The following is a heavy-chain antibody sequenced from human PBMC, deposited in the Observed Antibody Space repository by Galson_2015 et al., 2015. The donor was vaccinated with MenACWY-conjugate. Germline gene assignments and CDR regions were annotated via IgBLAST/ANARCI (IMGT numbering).Heavy chain of an antibody. CDR2: ISIDGSRA. D-gene: IGHD3/OR15-3a*01. J-gene: IGHJ5*02. Sequence: SLRLSCAASGFIFRSHWMHWVRQAPGKGLEWVSRISIDGSRATYADSVKGRFTISRDNAKNTLYMEMNNLRVEDTAVYYCVRDRSRNVDLPNNWFDPWGNGTTVTVSS. CDR3: VRDRSRNVDLPNNWFDP. CDR1: GFIFRSHW. V-gene: IGHV3-74*03.